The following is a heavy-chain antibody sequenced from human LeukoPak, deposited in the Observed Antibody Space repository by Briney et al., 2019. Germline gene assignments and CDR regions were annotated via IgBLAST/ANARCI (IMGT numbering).Heavy chain of an antibody. V-gene: IGHV4-30-2*01. CDR2: IYHSGST. J-gene: IGHJ4*02. Sequence: SETLSLTCTVSGGSISSGGYYWSWIRQPPGKGLEWIGYIYHSGSTYYNPSLKSRVTISVDRSKNQFSLKLSSVTAADTAVYYCAGGDLLGYCSSTSCYRFDYWGQGTLVTVSS. CDR3: AGGDLLGYCSSTSCYRFDY. CDR1: GGSISSGGYY. D-gene: IGHD2-2*02.